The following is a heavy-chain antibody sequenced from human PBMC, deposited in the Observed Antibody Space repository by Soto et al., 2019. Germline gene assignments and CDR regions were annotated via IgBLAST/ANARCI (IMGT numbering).Heavy chain of an antibody. Sequence: QVQLRESGPGLVKPSQTLSLTCTVSGGSISNDNYYWTWIRQHPGKGLEWIGYSYYSGSTYYNPSLKSRFSISVDTSKNQFSLKLSSVTAADTAVYYCVATTVNTISLDYWGQGTLVTVSS. D-gene: IGHD4-17*01. J-gene: IGHJ4*02. V-gene: IGHV4-31*03. CDR2: SYYSGST. CDR3: VATTVNTISLDY. CDR1: GGSISNDNYY.